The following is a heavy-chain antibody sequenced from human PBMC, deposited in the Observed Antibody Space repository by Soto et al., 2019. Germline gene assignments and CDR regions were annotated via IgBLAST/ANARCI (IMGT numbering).Heavy chain of an antibody. V-gene: IGHV3-23*01. CDR2: ISGSGGST. D-gene: IGHD6-13*01. CDR3: VKAMGYSSSWYDY. CDR1: GFTFSSYA. Sequence: GGSLRLSCAASGFTFSSYAMSWVRQAPGKGLEWVSAISGSGGSTYYADSVKGRFTISRDNSKNTLYLQMNSLRAEDTAVYYCVKAMGYSSSWYDYWGQGTLVTVSS. J-gene: IGHJ4*02.